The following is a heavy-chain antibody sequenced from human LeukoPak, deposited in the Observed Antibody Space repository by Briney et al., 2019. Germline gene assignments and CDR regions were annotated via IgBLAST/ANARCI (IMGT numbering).Heavy chain of an antibody. J-gene: IGHJ3*02. CDR2: ISAYNGNT. V-gene: IGHV1-18*01. CDR1: GYTFTSYG. CDR3: ARGLYWDYFKISSSYEAPSFDI. Sequence: ASVKVSCKASGYTFTSYGISWVRQAPGQGLEWMGWISAYNGNTNYAQKLQGRVTMTTDTSTSTAYMELRSLRSDDTAVYYCARGLYWDYFKISSSYEAPSFDIWGQGTMVTVSS. D-gene: IGHD1-26*01.